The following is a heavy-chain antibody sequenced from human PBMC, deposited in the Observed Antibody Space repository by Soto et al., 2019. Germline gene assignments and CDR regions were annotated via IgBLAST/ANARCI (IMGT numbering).Heavy chain of an antibody. J-gene: IGHJ6*03. V-gene: IGHV4-39*01. CDR1: GGSISSSSYY. CDR2: IYYSGST. Sequence: QLQLQESGPGLVKPSETLSLTCTVSGGSISSSSYYWGWIRQPPGQGLEWIGSIYYSGSTYYNPSLQSRGTIYVETSKHPLSLKLSSVTAADTAVYYCARRPLNMVRGVYYYYYLDVWGKGTTVTVSS. D-gene: IGHD3-10*01. CDR3: ARRPLNMVRGVYYYYYLDV.